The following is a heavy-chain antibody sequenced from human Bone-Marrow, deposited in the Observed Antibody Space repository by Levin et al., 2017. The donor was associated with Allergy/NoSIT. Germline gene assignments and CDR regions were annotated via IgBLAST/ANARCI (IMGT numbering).Heavy chain of an antibody. V-gene: IGHV3-33*01. D-gene: IGHD2-15*01. J-gene: IGHJ6*02. CDR3: ARRYCSGGSCYSARVVYYGMDV. CDR2: IWYDGSNK. CDR1: GFTFSSYG. Sequence: GGSLRLSCAASGFTFSSYGMHWVRQAPGKGLEWVAVIWYDGSNKYYADSVKGRFTISRDNSKNTLYLQMNSLRAEDTAVYYCARRYCSGGSCYSARVVYYGMDVWGQGTTVTVSS.